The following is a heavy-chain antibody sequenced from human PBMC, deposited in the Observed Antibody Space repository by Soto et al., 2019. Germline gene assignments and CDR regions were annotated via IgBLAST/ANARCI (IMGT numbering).Heavy chain of an antibody. D-gene: IGHD3-22*01. V-gene: IGHV3-30*18. CDR2: ISYDGSNK. Sequence: GGSLRLSCAASGFTLTIYGMNWVRQAPGQGLECVAVISYDGSNKYYADSVKGRFTISRDISKNTLYLQMNSLRAEDTAVYYCAKETPSRRPYYDNTGYYYFDSWGQGTLVTVSS. CDR1: GFTLTIYG. J-gene: IGHJ4*02. CDR3: AKETPSRRPYYDNTGYYYFDS.